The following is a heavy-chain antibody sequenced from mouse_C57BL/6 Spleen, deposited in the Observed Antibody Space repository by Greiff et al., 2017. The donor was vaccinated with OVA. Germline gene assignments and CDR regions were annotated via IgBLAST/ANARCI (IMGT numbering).Heavy chain of an antibody. CDR1: GYTFTDYY. J-gene: IGHJ2*01. D-gene: IGHD4-1*01. V-gene: IGHV1-19*01. CDR3: ARDWDCYFDY. CDR2: INPYNGGT. Sequence: VQLQQSGPVLVKPGASVKMSCKASGYTFTDYYMNWVKQSHGKSLEWIGVINPYNGGTSYNQKFKGKATLTVDKSSSTAYMELNSLTSEDSAVYYCARDWDCYFDYWGQGTTLTVSS.